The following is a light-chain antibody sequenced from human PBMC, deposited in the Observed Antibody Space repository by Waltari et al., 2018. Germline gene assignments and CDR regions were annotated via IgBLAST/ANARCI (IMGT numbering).Light chain of an antibody. CDR2: LNSDGSH. V-gene: IGLV4-69*01. CDR1: SGHSSYA. Sequence: QLVLTQSPSASASLGASVKLTCTLSSGHSSYAIAWHQQQPEKGPRYLMKLNSDGSHSKEDGIPDRFSGSSSGAERYLSISSLQSEDEADYYCQLWGTGYYVFGTGTKVTVL. CDR3: QLWGTGYYV. J-gene: IGLJ1*01.